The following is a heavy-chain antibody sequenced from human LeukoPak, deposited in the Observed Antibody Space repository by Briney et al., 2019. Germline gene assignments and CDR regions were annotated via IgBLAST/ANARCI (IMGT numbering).Heavy chain of an antibody. CDR1: GYTFTSFD. CDR3: ARGPPNWGMVGY. Sequence: ASVKVSCKASGYTFTSFDFDWVRQATGQGLEWMGWMKSNNGHTGYAQKFQGRVTMTRDTSISTAYMELSSLTFEDTAVYYCARGPPNWGMVGYWGQGTLVTVSS. CDR2: MKSNNGHT. J-gene: IGHJ4*02. V-gene: IGHV1-8*01. D-gene: IGHD7-27*01.